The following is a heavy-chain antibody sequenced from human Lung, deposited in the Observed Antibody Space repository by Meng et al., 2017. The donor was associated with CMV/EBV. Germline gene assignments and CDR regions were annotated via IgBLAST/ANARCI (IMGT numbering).Heavy chain of an antibody. CDR2: IYHSGST. V-gene: IGHV4-4*02. J-gene: IGHJ4*02. CDR1: GGSICSSNW. Sequence: QVQLQVPGPGPVQPSGSRSLPFAFAGGSICSSNWWSWVRQPPGKGLGWIGEIYHSGSTNYNPSLKRRVTISVDKSKYQFSLNLSFVTAADTAVYYCARVGQWLPIDYWGQGTLVTVSS. CDR3: ARVGQWLPIDY. D-gene: IGHD6-19*01.